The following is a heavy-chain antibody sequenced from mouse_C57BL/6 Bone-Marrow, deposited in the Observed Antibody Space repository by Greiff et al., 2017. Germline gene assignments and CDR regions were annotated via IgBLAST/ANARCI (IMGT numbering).Heavy chain of an antibody. D-gene: IGHD1-1*01. CDR3: ARQVSTGLATKYFDV. CDR1: GFTFSSYT. J-gene: IGHJ1*03. Sequence: EVQGVESGGGLVKPGGSLKLSCAASGFTFSSYTMSWVRQTPEKRLQWVAAISGGGGNTYYPESVKGRFTISRDNAKNILYLQMSSRRTEDTTLCDGARQVSTGLATKYFDVWGTGTTVTVSS. CDR2: ISGGGGNT. V-gene: IGHV5-9*04.